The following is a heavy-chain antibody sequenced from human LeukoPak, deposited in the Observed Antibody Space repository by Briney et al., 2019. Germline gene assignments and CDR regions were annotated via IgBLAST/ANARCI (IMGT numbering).Heavy chain of an antibody. CDR3: ARTPHTDHGDYASTDY. CDR1: GYTFTSYG. CDR2: ISAYNGNT. Sequence: ASVKVSCKASGYTFTSYGISWVRQAPGQGLEWMGWISAYNGNTNYAQKLQGRVTMTIDTSTSTAYMELRSLRSDDTAVYYCARTPHTDHGDYASTDYWGQGTLVTVSS. V-gene: IGHV1-18*01. J-gene: IGHJ4*02. D-gene: IGHD4-17*01.